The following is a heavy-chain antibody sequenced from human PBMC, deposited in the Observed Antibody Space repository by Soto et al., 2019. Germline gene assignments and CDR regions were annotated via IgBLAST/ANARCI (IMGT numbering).Heavy chain of an antibody. D-gene: IGHD3-10*01. Sequence: PSETLSLTCAVYGGSFSGYYWSWIRQPPGKGLEWIGEINHSGSTNYNPSLKSRVTISVDTSKNQFSLKLSSVTAADTAVYYCARAGSLDYYGSGIPYGMDVWGQGTTVTVSS. V-gene: IGHV4-34*01. CDR3: ARAGSLDYYGSGIPYGMDV. J-gene: IGHJ6*02. CDR1: GGSFSGYY. CDR2: INHSGST.